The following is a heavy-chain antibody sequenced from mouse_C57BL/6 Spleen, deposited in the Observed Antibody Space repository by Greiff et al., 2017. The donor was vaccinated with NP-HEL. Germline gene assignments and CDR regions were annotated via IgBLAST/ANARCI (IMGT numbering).Heavy chain of an antibody. CDR2: IDPNSGGT. V-gene: IGHV1-72*01. Sequence: QVQLKQPGAELVKPGASVKLSCKASGYTFTSYWMHWVKQRPGRGLEWIGRIDPNSGGTKYNEKFKSKATLTVDKPSSTAYMQLSSLTSEDSAVYYCARADYDAWFAYWGQGTLVTVSA. J-gene: IGHJ3*01. D-gene: IGHD2-4*01. CDR1: GYTFTSYW. CDR3: ARADYDAWFAY.